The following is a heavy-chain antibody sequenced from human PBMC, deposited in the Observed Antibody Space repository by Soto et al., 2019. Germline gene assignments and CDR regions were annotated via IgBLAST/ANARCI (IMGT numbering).Heavy chain of an antibody. V-gene: IGHV4-59*01. CDR2: VYFSGNT. J-gene: IGHJ5*02. D-gene: IGHD6-25*01. CDR3: GSVRPSGYVLS. CDR1: GGSLSSYY. Sequence: SETLSLTCTVSGGSLSSYYWTWIRQSPGKGLEWIGYVYFSGNTNYNPSLKSRVAISIDTSKNQFSLRLASVTAADTAFYYCGSVRPSGYVLSWGQGTLVTVSS.